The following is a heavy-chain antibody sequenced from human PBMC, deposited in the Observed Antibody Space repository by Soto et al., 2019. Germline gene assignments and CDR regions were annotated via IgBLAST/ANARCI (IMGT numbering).Heavy chain of an antibody. V-gene: IGHV1-69*06. Sequence: QVQLVQSGAEVKKPGSSVKVSCKASGGTFSTYSIVWVRQAPGEGLEWMGGIIPIFGTANFAQKFQDRVTITADKSTNTAFMELSSPKSEDTAVYYCASSSGNNYGVGTNYYFDYWGQGTLVTVSS. CDR3: ASSSGNNYGVGTNYYFDY. D-gene: IGHD1-26*01. CDR1: GGTFSTYS. CDR2: IIPIFGTA. J-gene: IGHJ4*02.